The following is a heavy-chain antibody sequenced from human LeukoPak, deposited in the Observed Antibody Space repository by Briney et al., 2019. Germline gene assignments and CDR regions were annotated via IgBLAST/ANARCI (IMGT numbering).Heavy chain of an antibody. CDR3: ATDPASYCTSSTCDFDY. V-gene: IGHV3-7*01. J-gene: IGHJ4*02. Sequence: PGGSLRLSCAASGFTFSSYWMSWVRQAPGKGLEWVANIKQDGSEKYYVGSVKGRFTISRDNAKNSLYLQMNNLGAEDTAVYYCATDPASYCTSSTCDFDYSCQGTLVTVSS. CDR2: IKQDGSEK. CDR1: GFTFSSYW. D-gene: IGHD2-8*01.